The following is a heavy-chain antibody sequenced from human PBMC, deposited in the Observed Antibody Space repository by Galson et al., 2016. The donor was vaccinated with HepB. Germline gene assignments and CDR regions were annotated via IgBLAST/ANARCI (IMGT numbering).Heavy chain of an antibody. Sequence: PALVKPTQTLTLTCTFSGFSLSTSGMCVSWIRQPPGKALEWLALIDREDDKYYSTSLKTRLTVSKDTSKNQVVLTMANMDPVDTATYYCARTTTGRWAFDYWGQGALVTVSS. CDR1: GFSLSTSGMC. J-gene: IGHJ4*02. D-gene: IGHD2-8*02. V-gene: IGHV2-70*01. CDR3: ARTTTGRWAFDY. CDR2: IDREDDK.